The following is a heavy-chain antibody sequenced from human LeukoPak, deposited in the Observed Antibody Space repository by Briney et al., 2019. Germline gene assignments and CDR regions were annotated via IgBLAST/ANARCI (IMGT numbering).Heavy chain of an antibody. V-gene: IGHV3-23*01. J-gene: IGHJ6*03. CDR2: MSGGGNT. D-gene: IGHD3-22*01. CDR3: AKGTYYDSSGYRYYFYYMDV. Sequence: GGSLRLSCATSGFTFSDYAMSWVRQTPGKGLEWVSSMSGGGNTYYADSVKGRFTITRDNSKSTLYLQMNSLRAEDPAVYYCAKGTYYDSSGYRYYFYYMDVWGKGTTVTVSS. CDR1: GFTFSDYA.